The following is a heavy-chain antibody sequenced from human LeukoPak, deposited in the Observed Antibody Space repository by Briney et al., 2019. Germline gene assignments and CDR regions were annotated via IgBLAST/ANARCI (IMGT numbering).Heavy chain of an antibody. CDR2: INSDGSST. Sequence: GGSLRLSCAASGFTFSSYWMHWVRKAPGKGLVWVSRINSDGSSTSYADSVKGRFTISRDNAKNTLYLQMNSLRAEDMAVYYCARDDVVVPAATLFYYYYGMDVWGKGTTVTVSS. V-gene: IGHV3-74*01. CDR3: ARDDVVVPAATLFYYYYGMDV. J-gene: IGHJ6*04. D-gene: IGHD2-2*01. CDR1: GFTFSSYW.